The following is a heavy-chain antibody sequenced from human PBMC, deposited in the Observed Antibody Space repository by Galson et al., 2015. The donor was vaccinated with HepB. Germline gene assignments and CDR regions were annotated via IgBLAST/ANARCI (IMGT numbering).Heavy chain of an antibody. D-gene: IGHD3-22*01. CDR3: ARHILYCSGDYGYRYYICGIDV. J-gene: IGHJ6*02. V-gene: IGHV5-51*01. CDR1: GYSFSRYW. CDR2: VYPGDSDT. Sequence: QSGAEVKQPGESLKISCKGSGYSFSRYWIGWVRQMPGKGLEWMGIVYPGDSDTRYSPSFQGQVTISADKFINTAYLQWSSLKASDTATYYCARHILYCSGDYGYRYYICGIDVWGQGTPVTVSS.